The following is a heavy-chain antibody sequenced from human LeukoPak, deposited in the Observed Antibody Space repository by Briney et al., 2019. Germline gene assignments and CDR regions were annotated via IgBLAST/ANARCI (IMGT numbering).Heavy chain of an antibody. D-gene: IGHD1-26*01. Sequence: GGSLRLSCAASGFTFSSYAMSWVRQAPGKGPEWVSAISGSGGSTYYADSVKGRFTISRDNSKNTLYLQMNSLRAEDTAVYYCAKTIVGALGAFDIWGQGTMVTVSS. CDR3: AKTIVGALGAFDI. CDR1: GFTFSSYA. CDR2: ISGSGGST. V-gene: IGHV3-23*01. J-gene: IGHJ3*02.